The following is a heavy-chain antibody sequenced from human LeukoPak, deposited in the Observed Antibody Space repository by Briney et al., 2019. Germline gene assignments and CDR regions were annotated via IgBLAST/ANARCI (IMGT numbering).Heavy chain of an antibody. CDR2: MYYSGST. J-gene: IGHJ4*02. V-gene: IGHV4-59*12. CDR3: ARGVARSSKFHFSYYFDY. D-gene: IGHD6-6*01. Sequence: SETLSLTCTVSGGSISSYYWSWIRQPPGKGLEWIGYMYYSGSTNYNPSLKSRVTMSVDMSKNQFSLKLSSVTAADTAVYYCARGVARSSKFHFSYYFDYWGQGTLVTVSS. CDR1: GGSISSYY.